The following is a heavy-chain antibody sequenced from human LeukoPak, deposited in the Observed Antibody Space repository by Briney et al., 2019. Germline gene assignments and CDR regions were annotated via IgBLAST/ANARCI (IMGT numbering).Heavy chain of an antibody. CDR3: ARDQGEYYYDSSGFDY. J-gene: IGHJ4*02. D-gene: IGHD3-22*01. Sequence: SVKVSCKASGGTFSSYAISWVRQAPGQGLEWMGGIIPIFGTANYAQKFQGRVTITADESTSTAYMELSSLRSEDTAVYYCARDQGEYYYDSSGFDYWGQGTLVTVSS. CDR1: GGTFSSYA. CDR2: IIPIFGTA. V-gene: IGHV1-69*13.